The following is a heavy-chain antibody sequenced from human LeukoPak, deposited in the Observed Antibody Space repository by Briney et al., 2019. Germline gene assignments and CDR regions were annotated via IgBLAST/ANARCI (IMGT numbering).Heavy chain of an antibody. CDR3: ARGLQTEYMDV. CDR1: GFTFSSYW. V-gene: IGHV3-20*04. D-gene: IGHD4-11*01. Sequence: GGSLRLSCAASGFTFSSYWMHWVRQAPGKGLEWVSGINWNGGSTGYADSVKGRFTVSRDNAKNSLYLQMNSLRAEDTALYYCARGLQTEYMDVWGKGTTVTVSS. J-gene: IGHJ6*03. CDR2: INWNGGST.